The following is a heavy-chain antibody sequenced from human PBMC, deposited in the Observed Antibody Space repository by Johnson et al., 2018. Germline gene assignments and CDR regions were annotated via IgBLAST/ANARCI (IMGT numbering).Heavy chain of an antibody. V-gene: IGHV4-59*01. Sequence: QVQLQESGPGLVKPSVTLSLRCTVSGGSISSYYYHWIRQSPGKGLEWIGYMYHSGGTNYNPSLNGRVTISLDTSKNQFSLTLSSVTAADTAVYYCARGRGTGSYSQAYLDHWGQGTLVTVSS. CDR1: GGSISSYY. CDR2: MYHSGGT. J-gene: IGHJ1*01. CDR3: ARGRGTGSYSQAYLDH. D-gene: IGHD3-3*02.